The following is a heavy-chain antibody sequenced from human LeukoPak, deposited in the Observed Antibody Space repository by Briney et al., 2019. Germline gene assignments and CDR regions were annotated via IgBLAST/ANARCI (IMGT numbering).Heavy chain of an antibody. CDR2: IYWDDDK. CDR1: GLSLNTSGVG. Sequence: ESGPTLVNPTQTLTLTCTLSGLSLNTSGVGVGWIRQPPGKALEWLAPIYWDDDKRSNPSLKNRLTITKDTSKNQVVLTVTNMDPVDTATYYCAKAGYGSGSYLRYYYYGMDVWGQGTTVTVSS. D-gene: IGHD3-10*01. CDR3: AKAGYGSGSYLRYYYYGMDV. V-gene: IGHV2-5*02. J-gene: IGHJ6*02.